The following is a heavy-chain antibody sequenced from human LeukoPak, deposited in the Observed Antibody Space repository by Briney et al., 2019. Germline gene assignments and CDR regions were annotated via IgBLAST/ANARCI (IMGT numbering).Heavy chain of an antibody. Sequence: ASVKVSCKASGYTFTGYYMHWVRQAPGQGLEWMGWINPNSGGTNYAQKFQGRVTMTRDTSISTAYMELSRLRSDDTAVYYCASTRAVAGTYDYMGVWGKGTTVTVSS. CDR1: GYTFTGYY. CDR3: ASTRAVAGTYDYMGV. CDR2: INPNSGGT. J-gene: IGHJ6*03. V-gene: IGHV1-2*02. D-gene: IGHD6-19*01.